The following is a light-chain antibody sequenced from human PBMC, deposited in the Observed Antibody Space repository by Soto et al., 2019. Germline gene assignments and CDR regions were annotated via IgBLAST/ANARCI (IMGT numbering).Light chain of an antibody. CDR3: QVYDSSSDHFV. CDR1: NIGRKS. J-gene: IGLJ1*01. CDR2: YDR. Sequence: SYELTQPPSVSLAPGETASIACGGDNIGRKSVHWYQQKPGQAPVVVMYYDRDRPSGIPERFSGSNSGNTATLPISWVEAGDEPDYYCQVYDSSSDHFVFGTGTKLTVL. V-gene: IGLV3-21*04.